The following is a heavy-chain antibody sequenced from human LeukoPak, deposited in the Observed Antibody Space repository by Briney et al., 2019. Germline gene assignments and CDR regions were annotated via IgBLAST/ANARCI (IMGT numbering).Heavy chain of an antibody. D-gene: IGHD5-18*01. V-gene: IGHV4-59*12. Sequence: SETLSLTCTVSGGSISSYYWNWIRQPPGKGLEWIGYIYYSGSTNYNPSLKSRVTLSLDTSRNQFSLKLSSVTAADTAVYYCASLRGYSYGYDCWGQGTLVTVSS. CDR3: ASLRGYSYGYDC. CDR1: GGSISSYY. J-gene: IGHJ4*02. CDR2: IYYSGST.